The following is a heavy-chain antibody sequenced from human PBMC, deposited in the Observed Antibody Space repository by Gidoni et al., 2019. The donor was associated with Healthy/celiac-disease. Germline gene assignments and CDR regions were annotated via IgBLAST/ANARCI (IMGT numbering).Heavy chain of an antibody. D-gene: IGHD6-13*01. CDR3: ARHLITAGGTSNYYYYYYMDL. Sequence: EVQLVESGGGLVKPGGSLRISCAASGFTFSSYSMNWVRQAPGKGLEWVSSISSSSSYIYYADSVKGRFTISRDNAKNSLYLQMNSLRAEDTAVFYCARHLITAGGTSNYYYYYYMDLWGNGTTVTVSS. V-gene: IGHV3-21*01. J-gene: IGHJ6*03. CDR1: GFTFSSYS. CDR2: ISSSSSYI.